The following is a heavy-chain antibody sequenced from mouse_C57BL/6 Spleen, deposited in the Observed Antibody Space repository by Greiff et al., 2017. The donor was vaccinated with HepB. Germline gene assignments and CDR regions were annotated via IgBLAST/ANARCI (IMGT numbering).Heavy chain of an antibody. CDR1: GFTFSNYW. J-gene: IGHJ3*01. D-gene: IGHD2-4*01. Sequence: EVKLVESGGGLVQPGGSMKLSCVASGFTFSNYWMNWVRQSPEKGLEWVAQIRLKSDNYATHYAESVKGRFTISRDDSKSSVYLQMNNLRAEDTGIYYCTGYDYDVEAWFAYWGQGTLVTVSA. V-gene: IGHV6-3*01. CDR3: TGYDYDVEAWFAY. CDR2: IRLKSDNYAT.